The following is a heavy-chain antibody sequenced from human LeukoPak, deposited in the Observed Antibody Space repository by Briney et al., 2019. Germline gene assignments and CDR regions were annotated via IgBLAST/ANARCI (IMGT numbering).Heavy chain of an antibody. Sequence: GGSLRLSCVVSGMTFDRHGMHWVRQPPGKELEWLAFIKYDGSRTDYEDSVQGRFSVSRDNSKNTLWLEMNSLREDDTAIYYCIKDTIFTVDPFDYWGQGTLVTVSP. CDR3: IKDTIFTVDPFDY. CDR1: GMTFDRHG. CDR2: IKYDGSRT. J-gene: IGHJ4*02. D-gene: IGHD3-3*01. V-gene: IGHV3-30*02.